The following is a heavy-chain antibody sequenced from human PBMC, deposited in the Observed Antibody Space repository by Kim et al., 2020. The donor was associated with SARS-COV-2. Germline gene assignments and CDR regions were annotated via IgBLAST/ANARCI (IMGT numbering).Heavy chain of an antibody. CDR1: GYTFTSYA. CDR2: INTNTGNP. V-gene: IGHV7-4-1*02. D-gene: IGHD1-26*01. CDR3: ARDSSGSYWEGLGHDAFDI. J-gene: IGHJ3*02. Sequence: AAVNVSCKASGYTFTSYALKWVRQAPGQGLEWMGWINTNTGNPTYAQGFTGRFVFSLDTSVSTAYLQISSLKAEDTAVYYCARDSSGSYWEGLGHDAFDIWGQGTMVTVSS.